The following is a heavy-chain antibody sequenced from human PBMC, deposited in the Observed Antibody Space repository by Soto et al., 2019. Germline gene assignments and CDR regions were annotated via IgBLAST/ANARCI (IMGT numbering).Heavy chain of an antibody. CDR1: GYSFSRYG. CDR3: ARDSLRGYDSSGFYS. V-gene: IGHV1-18*01. D-gene: IGHD3-22*01. Sequence: QVQLVQSGAEVRKPGASVKVSCKASGYSFSRYGINWVRQAPGQGLEWMGWINTYNGNRNYAQKFEDRVTMTTATSTNTVYMELRSLKSDDTAIYYCARDSLRGYDSSGFYSWGQGTLVTVSS. CDR2: INTYNGNR. J-gene: IGHJ4*02.